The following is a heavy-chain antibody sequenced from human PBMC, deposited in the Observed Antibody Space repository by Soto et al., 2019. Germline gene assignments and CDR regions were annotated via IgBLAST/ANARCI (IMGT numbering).Heavy chain of an antibody. CDR3: ARPVLSGYSYATDFDY. D-gene: IGHD5-18*01. J-gene: IGHJ4*02. Sequence: SETLSLTCTVSGGSISSSSYYWGWIRQPPGKGLEWIGSIYYSGSTYYNPSLKSRVTISVDTSKNQFSLKLSPVTAADTAVYYCARPVLSGYSYATDFDYWGQGTLVTVSS. CDR2: IYYSGST. V-gene: IGHV4-39*01. CDR1: GGSISSSSYY.